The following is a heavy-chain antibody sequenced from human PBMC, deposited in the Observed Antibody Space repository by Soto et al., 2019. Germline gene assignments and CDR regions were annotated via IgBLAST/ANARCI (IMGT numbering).Heavy chain of an antibody. CDR3: ARRIAVAGTFDY. J-gene: IGHJ4*02. CDR2: IYYSGST. D-gene: IGHD6-19*01. V-gene: IGHV4-59*01. CDR1: GGSISSYY. Sequence: SETLSLTCTVSGGSISSYYWSWIRQPPGKGLEWIGYIYYSGSTNYNPSLKSRVTISVDTSKNQFSLKLSSVTAADTAVYYCARRIAVAGTFDYWGQGTLVTVSS.